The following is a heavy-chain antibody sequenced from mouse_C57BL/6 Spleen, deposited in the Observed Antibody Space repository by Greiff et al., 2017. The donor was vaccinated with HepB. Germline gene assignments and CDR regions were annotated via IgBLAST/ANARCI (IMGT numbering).Heavy chain of an antibody. D-gene: IGHD2-1*01. CDR2: IDPETGGT. CDR1: GYTFTDYE. Sequence: VQLKQSGAELVRPGASVTLSCKASGYTFTDYEMHWVKQTPVHGLEWIGAIDPETGGTAYNQKFKGKAILTADKSSSTAYMELRSLTSEDSAVYYCTRSSTMEFAFWGQGTLVTVSA. V-gene: IGHV1-15*01. J-gene: IGHJ3*01. CDR3: TRSSTMEFAF.